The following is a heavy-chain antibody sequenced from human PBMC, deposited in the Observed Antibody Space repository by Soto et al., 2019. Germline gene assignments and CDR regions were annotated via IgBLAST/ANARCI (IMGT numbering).Heavy chain of an antibody. D-gene: IGHD1-26*01. Sequence: EVQLVETGGGLIQPGGSLRLSCLASGFTVTTNYMIWVRQPPGKGLEWVSTTFSGGSTNCADSVRGRFSISRDNSKNTVYLQMNNLRVEDTAVYYCAKKSPSSIQGWASAMDAWGQGTTVSVSS. CDR2: TFSGGST. CDR3: AKKSPSSIQGWASAMDA. J-gene: IGHJ6*02. V-gene: IGHV3-53*02. CDR1: GFTVTTNY.